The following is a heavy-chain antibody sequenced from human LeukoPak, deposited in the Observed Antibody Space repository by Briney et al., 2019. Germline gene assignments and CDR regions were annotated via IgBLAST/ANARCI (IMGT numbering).Heavy chain of an antibody. CDR2: IYLYGTT. Sequence: SETLSLTCSVSIGSISSSKWWSWVRQSPVKGLEWIGEIYLYGTTNYNPSFTSRVTMSVDRSRNQFSLKLTSVTAVDTAVYYCARARYDSSGYRFDYWGQGTLVTVSS. CDR3: ARARYDSSGYRFDY. D-gene: IGHD3-22*01. CDR1: IGSISSSKW. J-gene: IGHJ4*02. V-gene: IGHV4-4*02.